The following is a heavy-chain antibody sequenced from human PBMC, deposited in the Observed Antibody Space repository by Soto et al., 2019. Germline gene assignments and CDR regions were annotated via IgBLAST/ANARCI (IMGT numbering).Heavy chain of an antibody. D-gene: IGHD1-1*01. CDR1: GFTFSNYG. CDR3: ATELNDMEAFDI. CDR2: TWYDGINK. V-gene: IGHV3-33*01. J-gene: IGHJ3*02. Sequence: QVQLVESGGGVVQPGGSLRLSCVASGFTFSNYGIHWVRQTPGKGLEWVAMTWYDGINKYYADSVKDRFTISRDNSKNTLYLQMNILRDEDSAVYYCATELNDMEAFDIWGQGTMVTVAS.